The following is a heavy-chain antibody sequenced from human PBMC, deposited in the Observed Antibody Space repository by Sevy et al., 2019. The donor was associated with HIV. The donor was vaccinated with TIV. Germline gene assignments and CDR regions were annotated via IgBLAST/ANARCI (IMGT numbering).Heavy chain of an antibody. CDR2: ISGSGGST. D-gene: IGHD3-22*01. CDR3: AKDRYDGSGYYPEGAFDI. CDR1: GFTFSSYA. J-gene: IGHJ3*02. V-gene: IGHV3-23*01. Sequence: GGSLILSCAASGFTFSSYAMNWVRQAPGKGLEWVSTISGSGGSTYYGDSVKGRFTISRDNSKNTVYLQMSSLRAEDTALYYCAKDRYDGSGYYPEGAFDIWGQGTKVTVSS.